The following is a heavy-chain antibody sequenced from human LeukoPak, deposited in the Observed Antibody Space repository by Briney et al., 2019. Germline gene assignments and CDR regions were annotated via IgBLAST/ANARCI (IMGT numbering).Heavy chain of an antibody. CDR3: ARAPLPADYYDSSGYSPYYFDY. CDR2: IYYSGST. V-gene: IGHV4-59*01. D-gene: IGHD3-22*01. Sequence: SETLSLTCTVSGGSISSYYWSWIRQPPGKGLEWIGYIYYSGSTNYTPSLKSRVTISVDTSKNQFSLKLSSVTAADTAVYYCARAPLPADYYDSSGYSPYYFDYWGQGTLVTVSS. CDR1: GGSISSYY. J-gene: IGHJ4*02.